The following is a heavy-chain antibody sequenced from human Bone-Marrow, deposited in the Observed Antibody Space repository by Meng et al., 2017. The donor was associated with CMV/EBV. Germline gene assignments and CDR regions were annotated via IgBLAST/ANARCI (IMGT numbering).Heavy chain of an antibody. D-gene: IGHD6-13*01. CDR1: GGSFSGYY. V-gene: IGHV4-34*01. CDR3: ARVEAIAAAHRRYYYYGMDV. J-gene: IGHJ6*01. CDR2: INHSGST. Sequence: SETLSLTCAVYGGSFSGYYWSWIRQPPGKGLEWIGEINHSGSTNYNPSLKSRVTISVDTSKNQFSLKLSSVTAADTAVYYCARVEAIAAAHRRYYYYGMDVWGQGTTVNVSS.